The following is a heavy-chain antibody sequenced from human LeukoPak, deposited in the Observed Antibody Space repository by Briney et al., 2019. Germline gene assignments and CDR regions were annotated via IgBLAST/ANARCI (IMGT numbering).Heavy chain of an antibody. V-gene: IGHV3-7*02. CDR3: ARARGVPAAIVWFDP. D-gene: IGHD2-2*02. Sequence: PGGSLRLSCAASGFSFSSNWMSWVRQAPGKGLEWVANIKEDGSDKYYVDSVKGRFTISRDNAKNSLYLQMNSLRAEDTAVYYCARARGVPAAIVWFDPWGQGTLVTVSS. CDR2: IKEDGSDK. CDR1: GFSFSSNW. J-gene: IGHJ5*02.